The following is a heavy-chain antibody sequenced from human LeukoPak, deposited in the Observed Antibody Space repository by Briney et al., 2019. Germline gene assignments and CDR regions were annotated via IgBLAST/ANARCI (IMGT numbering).Heavy chain of an antibody. Sequence: PSETLSLTCAVSGGSISSGGYSWSWIRQPPGKGLEWIGEINHSGSTNYNPSLKSRVTISVDTSKNQFSLKLSSVTAADTAVYYCARKCITMIVVVRDYNWFDPWGQGTLVTVSS. CDR1: GGSISSGGYS. J-gene: IGHJ5*02. V-gene: IGHV4-34*01. D-gene: IGHD3-22*01. CDR3: ARKCITMIVVVRDYNWFDP. CDR2: INHSGST.